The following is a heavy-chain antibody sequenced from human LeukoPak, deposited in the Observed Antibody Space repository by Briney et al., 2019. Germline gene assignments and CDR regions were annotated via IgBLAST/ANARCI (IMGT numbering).Heavy chain of an antibody. J-gene: IGHJ4*02. CDR1: GFTFSSYA. V-gene: IGHV3-30*04. CDR3: AGGYCSSTSCYANGPIDY. D-gene: IGHD2-2*01. CDR2: ISYDGSNK. Sequence: GGSLRLSCAASGFTFSSYAMHWVRQAPGKGLDWVAVISYDGSNKYYADSVKGRFTISRDNSKNTLYLQMNSLRAEDTAVYYCAGGYCSSTSCYANGPIDYWGQGTLVTVSS.